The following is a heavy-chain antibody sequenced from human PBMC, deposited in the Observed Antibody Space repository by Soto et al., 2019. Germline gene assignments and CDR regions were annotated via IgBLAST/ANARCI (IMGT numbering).Heavy chain of an antibody. V-gene: IGHV4-59*12. D-gene: IGHD2-15*01. J-gene: IGHJ5*02. CDR3: AREADRLFCSGGRCYGGWFDP. Sequence: SETLSLTCTVSGGSISSYCWSWIRQPPGKGLEWIGDIYYSGSANYNPSLKSRATISLDTSKNQFSLKLNSVTAADTAVFFCAREADRLFCSGGRCYGGWFDPWGQGTLVTVS. CDR2: IYYSGSA. CDR1: GGSISSYC.